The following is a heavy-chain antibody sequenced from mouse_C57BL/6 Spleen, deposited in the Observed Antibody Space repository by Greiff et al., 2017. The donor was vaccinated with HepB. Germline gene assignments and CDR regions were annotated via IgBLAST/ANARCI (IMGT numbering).Heavy chain of an antibody. CDR3: ARNPLSITTVDYAMDY. D-gene: IGHD1-1*01. J-gene: IGHJ4*01. Sequence: VKLQESGPGLVQPSQSLSITCTVSGFSLTSYGVHWVRQSPGKGLEWLGVIWSGGSTDYNAAFISRLSISKDNSKSQVFFKMNSLQADDTAIYYCARNPLSITTVDYAMDYWGQGTSVTVSS. V-gene: IGHV2-2*01. CDR1: GFSLTSYG. CDR2: IWSGGST.